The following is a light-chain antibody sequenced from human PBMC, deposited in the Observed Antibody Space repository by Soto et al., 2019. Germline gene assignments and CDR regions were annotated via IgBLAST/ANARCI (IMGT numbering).Light chain of an antibody. CDR1: QSVSSY. J-gene: IGKJ5*01. CDR3: QQRSNWIT. CDR2: EAS. Sequence: ETVLTQSPATLSLSPGERATLSCRASQSVSSYLAWYQQKPGQAPRLLIYEASKRATGIPARFSGSGFGTDFTLTISRLEPEDFAVYYCQQRSNWITFGQGTRLDIK. V-gene: IGKV3-11*01.